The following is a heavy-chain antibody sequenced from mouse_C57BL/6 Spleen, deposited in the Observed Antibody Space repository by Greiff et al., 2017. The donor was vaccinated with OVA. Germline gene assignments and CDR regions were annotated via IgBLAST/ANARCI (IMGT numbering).Heavy chain of an antibody. CDR3: ASLEGYFDY. Sequence: QVQLQQPGAELVMPGASVKLSCKASGYTFTSYWMHWVKQRPGQGLEWIGEIDPSDSDTNYNQKFKGKSTLTVDKSSSTAYMQLSSLTSEDSAVYYCASLEGYFDYWGQGTTLTVSS. D-gene: IGHD1-2*01. CDR1: GYTFTSYW. V-gene: IGHV1-69*01. CDR2: IDPSDSDT. J-gene: IGHJ2*01.